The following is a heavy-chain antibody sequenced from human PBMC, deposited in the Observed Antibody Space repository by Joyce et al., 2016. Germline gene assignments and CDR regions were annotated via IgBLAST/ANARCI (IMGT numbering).Heavy chain of an antibody. CDR1: GFTFSSYS. V-gene: IGHV3-21*01. J-gene: IGHJ4*02. D-gene: IGHD2-8*01. Sequence: EVQLVEYGGGLVKTGGSLRLSCAASGFTFSSYSMSWVRQAPGKGLEWVSSLSSSSSYIKYTDSVKGRFTISRDNAKNSLYLQMNSLRVEDTAVYYCARSSYTNGIFDYWGQGTLVTVSS. CDR3: ARSSYTNGIFDY. CDR2: LSSSSSYI.